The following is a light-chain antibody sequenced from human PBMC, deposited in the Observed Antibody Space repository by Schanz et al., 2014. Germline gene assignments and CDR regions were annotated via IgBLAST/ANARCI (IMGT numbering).Light chain of an antibody. Sequence: QSALTQPASVSGSPGQSITISCTGTSSDVGNYNLVSWYQHHPGEAPKLLIYDGSKRPSGVSTRFSGSKSGNTASLTISGLQAEDEADYYCCSYAGDNTLRFGGGTKLTVL. CDR1: SSDVGNYNL. V-gene: IGLV2-23*01. CDR2: DGS. CDR3: CSYAGDNTLR. J-gene: IGLJ3*02.